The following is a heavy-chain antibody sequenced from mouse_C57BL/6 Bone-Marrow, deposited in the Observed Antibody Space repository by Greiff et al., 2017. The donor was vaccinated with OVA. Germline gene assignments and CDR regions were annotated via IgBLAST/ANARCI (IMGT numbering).Heavy chain of an antibody. D-gene: IGHD1-1*01. J-gene: IGHJ3*01. V-gene: IGHV2-3*01. Sequence: VMLVESGPGLVAPSPSLSITCTVSGFSLTSYGVSWVRQPPGQGLEWLGVIWGDGSTTYHSAPISRLSISKDNSKSQVFLKLNSRQTDETATYYCAAHYYGSSLFAYWGQGTLVTVSA. CDR1: GFSLTSYG. CDR2: IWGDGST. CDR3: AAHYYGSSLFAY.